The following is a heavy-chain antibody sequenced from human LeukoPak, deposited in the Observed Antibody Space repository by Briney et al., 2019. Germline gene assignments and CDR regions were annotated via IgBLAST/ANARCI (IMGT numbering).Heavy chain of an antibody. D-gene: IGHD6-19*01. CDR1: GGSFSGYD. CDR3: ARVKYSSGWYIDY. Sequence: SETLSLTCAVYGGSFSGYDWSWIRQPPGKGLEWIGEINHSGSTNYNPSLKSRVTISVDTSKNQFSLKLSSVTAADTAVYYCARVKYSSGWYIDYWGQGTLVTVSS. J-gene: IGHJ4*02. V-gene: IGHV4-34*01. CDR2: INHSGST.